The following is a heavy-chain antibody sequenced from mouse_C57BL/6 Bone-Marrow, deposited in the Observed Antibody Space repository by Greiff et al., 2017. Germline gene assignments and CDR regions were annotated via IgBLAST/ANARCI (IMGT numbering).Heavy chain of an antibody. CDR2: IDPSDSYT. Sequence: QVQLQQSGAELVMPGASVKLSCKASGYTFTSYWMHWVKQRPGQGLEWIGEIDPSDSYTNYNQKFKGKSTLTVDKSSSTAYMQLSSLTSEDSAVYYCARGNDYDSWFAYWGQGTLVTVSA. J-gene: IGHJ3*01. CDR1: GYTFTSYW. V-gene: IGHV1-69*01. CDR3: ARGNDYDSWFAY. D-gene: IGHD2-4*01.